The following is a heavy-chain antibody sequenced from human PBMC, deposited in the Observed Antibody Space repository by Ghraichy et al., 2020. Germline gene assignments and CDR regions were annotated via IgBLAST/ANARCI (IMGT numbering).Heavy chain of an antibody. J-gene: IGHJ5*02. CDR3: AKDRGDYDQNWFDP. Sequence: GESLNISCAASGFTFRSHAMSWVRQPPGKGLEWVSAISGGGGSTYYADSVKGRFTISRDNSKNTLYVQMNSLRAEDTAVYYCAKDRGDYDQNWFDPWGQGTLVTVSS. D-gene: IGHD4-17*01. CDR1: GFTFRSHA. CDR2: ISGGGGST. V-gene: IGHV3-23*01.